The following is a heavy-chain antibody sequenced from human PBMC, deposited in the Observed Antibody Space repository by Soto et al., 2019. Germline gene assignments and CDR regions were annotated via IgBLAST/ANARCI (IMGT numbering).Heavy chain of an antibody. CDR3: ARDEDSGSYYY. CDR2: IIPILGIA. V-gene: IGHV1-69*10. Sequence: ASVKVSCKASGGTFSSYAISWVRQAPGQGLEWMGGIIPILGIANYAQKFQGRVTITADKSTSTAYMELSSLRSEDTAVYYCARDEDSGSYYYWGQGTLVTVSS. CDR1: GGTFSSYA. D-gene: IGHD1-26*01. J-gene: IGHJ4*02.